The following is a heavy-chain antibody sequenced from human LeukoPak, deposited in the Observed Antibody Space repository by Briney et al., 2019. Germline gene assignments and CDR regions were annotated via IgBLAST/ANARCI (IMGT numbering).Heavy chain of an antibody. CDR1: GGSISSYY. D-gene: IGHD2-15*01. J-gene: IGHJ4*02. CDR2: IYYSGST. V-gene: IGHV4-59*08. CDR3: ASHCSGGSCYFAFDY. Sequence: SETLSLTCTVSGGSISSYYWSWIRQSPGKGLEWIGYIYYSGSTNYNPSLKSRVTISVDTSKNQFSLKLSSVTAADTAVYYCASHCSGGSCYFAFDYWGQGTLVTVSS.